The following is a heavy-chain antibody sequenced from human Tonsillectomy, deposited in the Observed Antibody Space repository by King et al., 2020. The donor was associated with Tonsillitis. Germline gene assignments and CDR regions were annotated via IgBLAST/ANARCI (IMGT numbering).Heavy chain of an antibody. CDR3: AKARYNTSWHALDS. CDR1: GFSFDEYG. V-gene: IGHV3-9*01. CDR2: ISWNNGNI. Sequence: VQLVESGGGLVQPGRSLRLSCVASGFSFDEYGMHWVRHAPGKGLEWVTGISWNNGNIGYVDSVKGRFTISRDNGKKSLYLKMNSLRTEDTALYYCAKARYNTSWHALDSWGHGTLVTVSS. J-gene: IGHJ5*01. D-gene: IGHD6-13*01.